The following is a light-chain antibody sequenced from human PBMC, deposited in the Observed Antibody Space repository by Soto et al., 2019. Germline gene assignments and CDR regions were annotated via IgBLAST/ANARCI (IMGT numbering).Light chain of an antibody. CDR2: GAS. Sequence: EIVLTQSPGTLSFSPGERATVSCRASQSISSNYLAWYQQKPGQAPRLLIYGASSRATGIPDRFSGSGSATDFTLTISRLEPEDFAVYYCQRYGTSPPLTFGGGTKVDIK. V-gene: IGKV3-20*01. J-gene: IGKJ4*01. CDR3: QRYGTSPPLT. CDR1: QSISSNY.